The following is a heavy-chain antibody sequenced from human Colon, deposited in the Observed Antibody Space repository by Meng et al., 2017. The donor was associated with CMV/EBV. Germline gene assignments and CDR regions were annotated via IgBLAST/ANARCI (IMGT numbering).Heavy chain of an antibody. CDR1: GYTFTSYY. D-gene: IGHD1-26*01. V-gene: IGHV1-46*01. Sequence: ASVKVSCKASGYTFTSYYMHWVRQAPGQGPEWMGIINPSHGGTSYSQKFQGRVTMTRDTSTSTVYMELSSLRSEDTAVYYCARWVGLTIYYFDYWGQGTLVTVSS. J-gene: IGHJ4*02. CDR2: INPSHGGT. CDR3: ARWVGLTIYYFDY.